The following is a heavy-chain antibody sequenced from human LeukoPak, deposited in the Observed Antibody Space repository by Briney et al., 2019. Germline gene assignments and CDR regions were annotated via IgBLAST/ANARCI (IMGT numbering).Heavy chain of an antibody. D-gene: IGHD2-2*01. J-gene: IGHJ3*02. Sequence: SETLSLTCTVSGGSISSSSYYWGWIRQPPGKGLEWIGRIYTSGSTNYTPSLKSRVTISVDTSKNQFSLKLSSVTAADTAVYYCARTLLPAVKGAFDIWGRGTMVTVSS. CDR1: GGSISSSSYY. CDR2: IYTSGST. CDR3: ARTLLPAVKGAFDI. V-gene: IGHV4-61*02.